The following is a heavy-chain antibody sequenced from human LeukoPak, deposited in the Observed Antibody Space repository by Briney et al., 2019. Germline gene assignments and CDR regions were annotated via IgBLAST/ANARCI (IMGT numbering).Heavy chain of an antibody. CDR3: ASEYSSSPLPYYYYMDV. D-gene: IGHD6-6*01. Sequence: PSETLSLTCAVYGGSFSGYYWSWIRQPPGKGLEWIGEINHSGSTNYNPSLKSRVTISVDTSKNQFSLKLSSVTAADTAVYYCASEYSSSPLPYYYYMDVWGKGTTVTVSS. J-gene: IGHJ6*03. CDR2: INHSGST. V-gene: IGHV4-34*01. CDR1: GGSFSGYY.